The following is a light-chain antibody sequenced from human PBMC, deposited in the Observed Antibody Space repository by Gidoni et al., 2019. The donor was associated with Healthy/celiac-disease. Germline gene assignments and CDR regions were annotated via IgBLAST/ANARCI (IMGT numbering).Light chain of an antibody. J-gene: IGKJ4*01. CDR1: QDISNY. CDR2: DAS. V-gene: IGKV1-33*01. Sequence: DIQMTQSPSSLSASVGDRVTITCQARQDISNYLNWYQQKPGKAPKLLIYDASNLETGVPSRLSGSGSGTDFTFTISSLQPEDIATYYCQQYDNLPLTFXGXTKVEIK. CDR3: QQYDNLPLT.